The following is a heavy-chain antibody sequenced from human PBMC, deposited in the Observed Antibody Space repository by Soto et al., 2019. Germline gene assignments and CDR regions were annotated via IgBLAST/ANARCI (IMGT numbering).Heavy chain of an antibody. V-gene: IGHV4-34*01. J-gene: IGHJ5*02. D-gene: IGHD3-9*01. CDR3: ARATRGLYYDILTGYYNVGNWFDP. CDR2: INHSGST. CDR1: CGSFSGYY. Sequence: PSETLSLTCAVYCGSFSGYYWSWIRQPTGKGLEWIGEINHSGSTNYNPSLKSRVTISVDTSKNQFSLKLSSVTAADTAVYYCARATRGLYYDILTGYYNVGNWFDPWGQGTLVTVSS.